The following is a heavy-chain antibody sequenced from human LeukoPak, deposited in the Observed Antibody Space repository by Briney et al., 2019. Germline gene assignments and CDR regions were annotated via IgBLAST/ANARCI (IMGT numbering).Heavy chain of an antibody. CDR2: IYYSGST. D-gene: IGHD5-18*01. V-gene: IGHV4-59*01. Sequence: SETLSLTCTVSGGSISSYYWSWIRQPPGKGLEWIGYIYYSGSTNYNPSLKSRLTISVDTSKNQFSLKLSSVTAADTAVYYCAAGIQLWLCDYWGQGTLVTVSS. CDR1: GGSISSYY. CDR3: AAGIQLWLCDY. J-gene: IGHJ4*02.